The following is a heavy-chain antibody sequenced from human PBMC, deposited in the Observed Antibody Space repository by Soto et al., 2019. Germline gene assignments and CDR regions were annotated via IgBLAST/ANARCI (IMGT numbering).Heavy chain of an antibody. Sequence: SVKVSCKASGYTFTSYGISWVRQAPGQGLEWMGWISAYNGNTNYAQKLQGRVTMTTDTSTSTAYMELRSLRSDDTAVYYCARSTRTYTMIGAFGIWGQGTMVTVSS. J-gene: IGHJ3*02. V-gene: IGHV1-18*01. CDR1: GYTFTSYG. D-gene: IGHD3-22*01. CDR3: ARSTRTYTMIGAFGI. CDR2: ISAYNGNT.